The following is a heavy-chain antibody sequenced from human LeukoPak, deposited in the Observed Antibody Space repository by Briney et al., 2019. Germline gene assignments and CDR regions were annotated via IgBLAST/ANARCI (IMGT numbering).Heavy chain of an antibody. Sequence: GGSLRLSCAASGFTFRSSGMSWVRQAPGKGLEWVSYISGSDTTTHYADSVKGRFTISRDNSKNTLYLQMNSLRAEDTAVYYCAKASAMIVVVSKYFDYWGQGTLVTVSS. CDR2: ISGSDTTT. D-gene: IGHD3-22*01. CDR1: GFTFRSSG. J-gene: IGHJ4*02. V-gene: IGHV3-23*01. CDR3: AKASAMIVVVSKYFDY.